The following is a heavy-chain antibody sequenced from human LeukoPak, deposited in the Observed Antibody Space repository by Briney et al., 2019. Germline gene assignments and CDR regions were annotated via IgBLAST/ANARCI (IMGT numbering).Heavy chain of an antibody. CDR2: ISWNSGSI. D-gene: IGHD3-10*01. J-gene: IGHJ4*02. CDR1: GFTFHDFA. V-gene: IGHV3-9*01. Sequence: PGGSLRLSCAASGFTFHDFAIHWVRQAPGKGLAWVSGISWNSGSISYADSVKGRFTISRDNAKNSLFLQMTSLRAEDTALYYCAKELYSTTYGFPFDYWGQGTLVTVSS. CDR3: AKELYSTTYGFPFDY.